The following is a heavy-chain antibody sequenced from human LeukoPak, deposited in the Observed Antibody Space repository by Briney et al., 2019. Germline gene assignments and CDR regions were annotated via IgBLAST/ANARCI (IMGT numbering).Heavy chain of an antibody. CDR2: INHSGSA. J-gene: IGHJ4*02. D-gene: IGHD3-9*01. Sequence: SETLSLTCAVYGGSFSGYYWSWIRQPPGKGLEWIGEINHSGSANYNPSLKSRVTISVDTSKNQFSLKLSSVTAADTAVYYCARRGRTYYDILTGHTLDYWGQGTLVTVSS. CDR1: GGSFSGYY. CDR3: ARRGRTYYDILTGHTLDY. V-gene: IGHV4-34*01.